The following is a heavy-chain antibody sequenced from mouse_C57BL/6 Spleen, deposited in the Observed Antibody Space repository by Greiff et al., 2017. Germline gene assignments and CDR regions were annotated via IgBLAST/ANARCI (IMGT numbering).Heavy chain of an antibody. J-gene: IGHJ4*01. D-gene: IGHD1-1*01. CDR3: ATYGSSYAMDY. CDR1: GFSLTSYG. V-gene: IGHV2-3*01. CDR2: IWGDGST. Sequence: QVQLQQSGPGLVAPSQSLSITCTVSGFSLTSYGVSWVRQPPGKGLEWLGVIWGDGSTKYHSALISRLSISKDNSKSQVFLKLNSLQTDDTATYYCATYGSSYAMDYWGQGTSVTVSS.